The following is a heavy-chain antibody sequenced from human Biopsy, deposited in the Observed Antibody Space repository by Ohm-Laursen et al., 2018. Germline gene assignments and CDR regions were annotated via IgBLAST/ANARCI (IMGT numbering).Heavy chain of an antibody. Sequence: SETLSLTCTVSGDSITSYFWNWIRQAPRKGLEWIGNIYYRGNTNYTPSLKSRDTISLDSSKNKFSLNLNSVTATDTAVYYCARRLPLRGFAFDVWGQGTVVPVS. CDR2: IYYRGNT. V-gene: IGHV4-59*08. J-gene: IGHJ3*01. D-gene: IGHD3-10*01. CDR3: ARRLPLRGFAFDV. CDR1: GDSITSYF.